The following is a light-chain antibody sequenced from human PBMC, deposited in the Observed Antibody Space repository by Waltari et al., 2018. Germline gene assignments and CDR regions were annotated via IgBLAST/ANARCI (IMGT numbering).Light chain of an antibody. CDR3: CSHAGSDTFWV. Sequence: QSALTQPRSVSGPPGQSVTISCTGTSRDVGGYDFLSWYQQPPGQAPKLIMYYVSQRPSGVPDRFSGSKSGNTASLTITGLQAEDEAEYYCCSHAGSDTFWVFGGGTKVTVL. CDR2: YVS. J-gene: IGLJ3*02. CDR1: SRDVGGYDF. V-gene: IGLV2-11*01.